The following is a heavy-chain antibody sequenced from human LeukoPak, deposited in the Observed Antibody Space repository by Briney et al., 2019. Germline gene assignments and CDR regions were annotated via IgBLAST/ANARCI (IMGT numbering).Heavy chain of an antibody. CDR1: GGSISTYY. D-gene: IGHD6-13*01. J-gene: IGHJ5*02. Sequence: TETLSLTCTVSGGSISTYYWSWIRQPAGKGLEWIGRVYPSGRTSYNPSLENRVTMSVDTSKKQFSLKLRSVTAADTAVYYCASGGRISAANWFDPWGQGTLVTVSS. CDR3: ASGGRISAANWFDP. V-gene: IGHV4-4*07. CDR2: VYPSGRT.